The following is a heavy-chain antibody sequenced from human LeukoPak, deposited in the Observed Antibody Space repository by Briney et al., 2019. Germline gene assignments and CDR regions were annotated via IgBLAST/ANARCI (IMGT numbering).Heavy chain of an antibody. CDR2: IYYSGST. V-gene: IGHV4-61*01. Sequence: SETLSLTCTVSGGSISSSSYYWGWIRQPPGKGLEWIGYIYYSGSTNYNPSLKSRVTISVDTSKNQFSLKLSSVTAADTAVYYCAREEVLWFGETLEDWFDPWGQGTLVTVSS. D-gene: IGHD3-10*01. CDR1: GGSISSSSYY. J-gene: IGHJ5*02. CDR3: AREEVLWFGETLEDWFDP.